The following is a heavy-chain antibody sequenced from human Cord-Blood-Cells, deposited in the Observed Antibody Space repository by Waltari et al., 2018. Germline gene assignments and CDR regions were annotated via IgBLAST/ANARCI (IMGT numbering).Heavy chain of an antibody. CDR2: FDPEDGET. CDR1: GYTLTELS. CDR3: VGNSGYDHYYYYYGMDV. D-gene: IGHD5-12*01. Sequence: QVQLVQSGAEVKKPGASVKVSCKVSGYTLTELSMHWVRQAPGKGLEWMGGFDPEDGETIYAQKYQGRVTMTEDTSTDTAYMELSSLRSEDTAVYYCVGNSGYDHYYYYYGMDVWGQGTTVTVSS. V-gene: IGHV1-24*01. J-gene: IGHJ6*02.